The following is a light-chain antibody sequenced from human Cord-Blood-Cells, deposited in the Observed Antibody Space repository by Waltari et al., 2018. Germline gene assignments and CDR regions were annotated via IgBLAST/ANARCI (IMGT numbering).Light chain of an antibody. J-gene: IGLJ2*01. Sequence: SYVLTQPPSVSVAPGKTARITCGGNNIGSKSVHWYQQKPGQAPVLVIYYDSDRPSGIPEGFSGSNSGNTATLTISRVGAGDEADYYCQVWDSSSDHVVFGGGTKLTVL. CDR3: QVWDSSSDHVV. CDR2: YDS. V-gene: IGLV3-21*04. CDR1: NIGSKS.